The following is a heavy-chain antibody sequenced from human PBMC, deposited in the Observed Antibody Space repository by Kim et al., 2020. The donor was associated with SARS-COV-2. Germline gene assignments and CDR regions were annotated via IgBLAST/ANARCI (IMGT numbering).Heavy chain of an antibody. Sequence: GGSLRLSCAASGFTFSSYGMHWVRQAPGKGLEWVAVIWYDGSNKYYADSVKGRFTISRDNSKNTLYLQMNSLRAEDTAVYYCARDPGYSSSWWSGGDYYYYYGMDVWGQGTTVTVSS. CDR2: IWYDGSNK. V-gene: IGHV3-33*01. CDR1: GFTFSSYG. CDR3: ARDPGYSSSWWSGGDYYYYYGMDV. J-gene: IGHJ6*02. D-gene: IGHD6-13*01.